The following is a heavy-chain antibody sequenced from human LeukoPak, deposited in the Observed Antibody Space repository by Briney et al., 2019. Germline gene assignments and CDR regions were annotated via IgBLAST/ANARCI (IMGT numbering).Heavy chain of an antibody. CDR3: ARVKGGYDSKYYFDY. J-gene: IGHJ4*02. CDR1: GYTFISYG. Sequence: ASVKVSCKTSGYTFISYGITWVRQAPGQGLEWMAWISVYNGNTNYAQKFQGRVTMTTDTSTSTAYMDLRRLRSDDTAVYYCARVKGGYDSKYYFDYWGQGTLVTVSS. V-gene: IGHV1-18*01. D-gene: IGHD5-12*01. CDR2: ISVYNGNT.